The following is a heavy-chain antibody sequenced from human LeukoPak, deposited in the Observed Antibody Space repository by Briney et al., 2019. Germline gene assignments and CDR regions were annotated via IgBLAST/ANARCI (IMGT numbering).Heavy chain of an antibody. CDR3: ARALGVVTAYTQTKGFAFDI. V-gene: IGHV1-2*04. CDR1: GYTFTGYY. D-gene: IGHD2-21*02. Sequence: ASVKVSCKASGYTFTGYYMHWVRQAPGQGLEWMGWINPNSGGTNYAQKFQGWVTMTRDTSISTAYMELSRLRSDDTAVYYCARALGVVTAYTQTKGFAFDIWGQGTMVTVSS. J-gene: IGHJ3*02. CDR2: INPNSGGT.